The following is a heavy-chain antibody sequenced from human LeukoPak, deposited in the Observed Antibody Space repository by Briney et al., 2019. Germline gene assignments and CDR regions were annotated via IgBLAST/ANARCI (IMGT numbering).Heavy chain of an antibody. Sequence: GGSLRLSCAASGYTFSSYGMHWVRQAPGKGLEWVAYIWYDGSKKEYVDSVKGRFTISRDNSKNTLYLQMNSLRAEDTAVYYCAKDAFDPWGQGTLVTVSS. CDR2: IWYDGSKK. J-gene: IGHJ5*02. V-gene: IGHV3-30*02. CDR1: GYTFSSYG. CDR3: AKDAFDP.